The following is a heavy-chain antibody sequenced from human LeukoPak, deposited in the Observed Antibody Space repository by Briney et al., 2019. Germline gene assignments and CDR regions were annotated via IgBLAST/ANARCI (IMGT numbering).Heavy chain of an antibody. J-gene: IGHJ4*02. CDR1: GGSIRCSSYY. Sequence: SETLSLTCTVSGGSIRCSSYYWRWLRRPPGRGLEWLASISYSGRTHYSPSLNTRDTISVDTPKKLFSLKLSSVTAADTAIEYCVRLDTTTVSRHPIYFDDWGQGTLVTVSS. V-gene: IGHV4-39*01. CDR2: ISYSGRT. CDR3: VRLDTTTVSRHPIYFDD. D-gene: IGHD1-1*01.